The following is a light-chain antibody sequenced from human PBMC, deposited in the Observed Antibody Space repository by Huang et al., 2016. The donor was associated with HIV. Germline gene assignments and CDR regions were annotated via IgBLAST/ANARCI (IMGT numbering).Light chain of an antibody. CDR2: AAS. Sequence: IQLTQSPSSLSASVGDRVTITCRASQGIISFLDWYQQKPGNAPKLLMYAASTLHSGVPLRFSGSGSGTDFTLTISSLQPEDFATYYCQQFNNYPLTFGGGTKVEIK. CDR3: QQFNNYPLT. V-gene: IGKV1-9*01. J-gene: IGKJ4*01. CDR1: QGIISF.